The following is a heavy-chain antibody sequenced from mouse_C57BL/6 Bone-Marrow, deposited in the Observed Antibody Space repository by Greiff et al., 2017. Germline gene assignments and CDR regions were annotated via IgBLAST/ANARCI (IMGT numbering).Heavy chain of an antibody. CDR3: ARRYDGSSYEFAY. CDR1: GYTFTSYW. CDR2: INPSSGYT. J-gene: IGHJ3*01. V-gene: IGHV1-7*01. D-gene: IGHD1-1*01. Sequence: QVQLQQSGAELAKPGASVKLSCKASGYTFTSYWMHWVKQRPGQGLEWIGYINPSSGYTKYNQKFKDKATLTADKSSSTAYRQLSSLTYEDYAVYYCARRYDGSSYEFAYWGQGTLVTVSA.